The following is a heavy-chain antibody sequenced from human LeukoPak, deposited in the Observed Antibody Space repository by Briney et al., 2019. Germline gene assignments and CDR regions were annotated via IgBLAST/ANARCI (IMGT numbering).Heavy chain of an antibody. J-gene: IGHJ4*02. CDR2: TYYRSQWYD. D-gene: IGHD6-13*01. Sequence: SQTLSLTCAISGESVSSNSAAWNWIRQSPSRGLEWLGRTYYRSQWYDDYAVSVKSRITINPDTSNNQFSLQLNSVTPEDTAVYYCAGSIAGAGSFDYWGQGTLVTVSS. CDR1: GESVSSNSAA. CDR3: AGSIAGAGSFDY. V-gene: IGHV6-1*01.